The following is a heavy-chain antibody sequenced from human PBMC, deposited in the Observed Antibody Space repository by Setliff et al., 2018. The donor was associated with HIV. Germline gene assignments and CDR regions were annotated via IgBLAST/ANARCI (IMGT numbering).Heavy chain of an antibody. V-gene: IGHV4-30-2*01. CDR1: GGSIRSSGYS. Sequence: PSETLSLTCAVSGGSIRSSGYSWSWIRQPPGKGLEWIGYISQSGSTYYNPSLKSRVTISVDTSKNQFSLKLTSVTAADMGVYYCARGRKKTLAVSGTRYFDFWGQGTLVTVS. J-gene: IGHJ4*02. CDR3: ARGRKKTLAVSGTRYFDF. CDR2: ISQSGST. D-gene: IGHD6-19*01.